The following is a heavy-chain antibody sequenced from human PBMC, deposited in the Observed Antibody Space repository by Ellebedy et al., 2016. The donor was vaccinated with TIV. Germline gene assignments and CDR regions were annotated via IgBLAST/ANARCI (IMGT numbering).Heavy chain of an antibody. J-gene: IGHJ4*02. V-gene: IGHV3-23*01. CDR1: GLTFSTYA. Sequence: GESLKISCVASGLTFSTYAMSWVRQAPGKGLEWVSAIGGAGGGTSHADFVKGRFTISRDNSKNTLYLEMNSLRAEDTAVYYCASHRSSGYYVYWGQGTLVTVSS. CDR3: ASHRSSGYYVY. CDR2: IGGAGGGT. D-gene: IGHD3-22*01.